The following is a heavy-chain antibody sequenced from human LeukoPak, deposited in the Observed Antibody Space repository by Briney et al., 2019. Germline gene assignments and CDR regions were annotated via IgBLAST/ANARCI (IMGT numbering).Heavy chain of an antibody. Sequence: SETLSLTCTVSGGSIRSSSYYWGWIRQPPGKGLEWIGSIHYSGATYYSPSLRSRVTISVDTSKNQFSLKLSSLTAADTAVYYCAKFGGVGYGDSNDSWGQGTLVTVSS. CDR3: AKFGGVGYGDSNDS. D-gene: IGHD4-17*01. V-gene: IGHV4-39*01. CDR1: GGSIRSSSYY. CDR2: IHYSGAT. J-gene: IGHJ4*02.